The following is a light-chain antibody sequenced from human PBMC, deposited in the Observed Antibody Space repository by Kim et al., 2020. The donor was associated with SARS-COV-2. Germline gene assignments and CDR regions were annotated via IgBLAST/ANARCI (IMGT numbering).Light chain of an antibody. CDR3: QQYGSSPAPLT. CDR2: GAS. J-gene: IGKJ4*01. V-gene: IGKV3-20*01. CDR1: QSVSSY. Sequence: EIVLTQSPDTLSLSPGERATLSCRASQSVSSYLAWYQQKPGQAPRLLIYGASSRATGIPDRFSGSGSGTDFTLTISRLEPEEFAVYYCQQYGSSPAPLTFGGGTKVDIK.